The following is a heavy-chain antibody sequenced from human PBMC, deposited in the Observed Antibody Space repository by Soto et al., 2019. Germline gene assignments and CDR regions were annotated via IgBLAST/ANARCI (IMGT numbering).Heavy chain of an antibody. J-gene: IGHJ4*02. CDR3: TTDSGMSPYSFDY. Sequence: LRLSCATSGFTFSKAWVGWVRQSPGKGLEWVGRIMSKTDGGTTDYAAPVKGRFTISRDDSKSTLYLQMNSLKTEDTAFYYCTTDSGMSPYSFDYWGQGTLVTVSS. V-gene: IGHV3-15*01. D-gene: IGHD1-26*01. CDR2: IMSKTDGGTT. CDR1: GFTFSKAW.